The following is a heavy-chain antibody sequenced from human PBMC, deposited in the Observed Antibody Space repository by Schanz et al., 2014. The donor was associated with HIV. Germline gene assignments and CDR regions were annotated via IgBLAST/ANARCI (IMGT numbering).Heavy chain of an antibody. V-gene: IGHV3-30*18. J-gene: IGHJ6*02. CDR2: IPYDGNND. Sequence: VQLVESGGGVVRPGGSLRLSCAASGFIFQDYAMSWVRQAPGKGLEWVALIPYDGNNDFYADSVKGRFTISRDNSKNTVYLQMNSLRAEDTAIYHCAKDGGSRGRRRGMDVWGQGTTVTVSS. CDR1: GFIFQDYA. D-gene: IGHD3-10*01. CDR3: AKDGGSRGRRRGMDV.